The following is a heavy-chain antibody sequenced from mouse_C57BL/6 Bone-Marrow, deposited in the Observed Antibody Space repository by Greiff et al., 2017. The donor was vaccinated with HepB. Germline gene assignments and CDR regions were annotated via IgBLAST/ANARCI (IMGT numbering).Heavy chain of an antibody. CDR3: AKKRGAMDY. CDR1: GFSLTSYG. J-gene: IGHJ4*01. Sequence: VKLMESGPGLVQPSQSLSITCTVSGFSLTSYGVHWVCQPPGKGLEWLGVIWSGGSTDYNAAFISRLSISKENSKSQVFFKMNSLQADDTAIYYCAKKRGAMDYWGQGTSVTVSS. V-gene: IGHV2-4*01. CDR2: IWSGGST.